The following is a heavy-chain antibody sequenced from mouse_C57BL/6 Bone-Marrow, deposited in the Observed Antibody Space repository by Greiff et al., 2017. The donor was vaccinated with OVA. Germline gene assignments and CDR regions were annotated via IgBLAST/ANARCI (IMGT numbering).Heavy chain of an antibody. Sequence: QVQLQQSGPGLVAPSQSLSITCTVSGFSFTSSGVDWVRQSPGTGLDWLGVIWGVGSTNYNSALKSRLSISKDNSKSQVFLKMNSLQTDDTAMYYCASDLHYYGSSWFAYWGQGTLVTVSA. CDR3: ASDLHYYGSSWFAY. J-gene: IGHJ3*01. V-gene: IGHV2-6*01. CDR1: GFSFTSSG. D-gene: IGHD1-1*01. CDR2: IWGVGST.